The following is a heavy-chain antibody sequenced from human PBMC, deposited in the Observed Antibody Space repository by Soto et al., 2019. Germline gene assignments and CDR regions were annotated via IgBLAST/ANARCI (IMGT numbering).Heavy chain of an antibody. CDR1: GGSISSGGYY. D-gene: IGHD3-16*01. V-gene: IGHV4-31*03. J-gene: IGHJ5*02. CDR3: ARGPTSKLGGHWFDP. CDR2: IYYSGST. Sequence: QVQLQESGPGLVKPSQTLSLTCTVSGGSISSGGYYWSWIRQHPGKGLEWIGYIYYSGSTYYNPPPKSRVTISVDTSKNQFSLKLSSVTAADTAVYYCARGPTSKLGGHWFDPWGQGTLVTVSS.